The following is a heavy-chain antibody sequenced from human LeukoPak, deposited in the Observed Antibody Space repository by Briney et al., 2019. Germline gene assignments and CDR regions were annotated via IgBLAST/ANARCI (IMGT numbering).Heavy chain of an antibody. D-gene: IGHD2-2*01. CDR2: IYYSGST. Sequence: SETLSLTCTVSGGSISSYYWSWIRQPPGKGLEWIGYIYYSGSTNYNPSLKSRVTISVDMSKNQFSLKLSSVTAADTAVYYCASTVAAAMSDYYYGMDVWGKGTTVTVSS. CDR1: GGSISSYY. J-gene: IGHJ6*04. V-gene: IGHV4-59*01. CDR3: ASTVAAAMSDYYYGMDV.